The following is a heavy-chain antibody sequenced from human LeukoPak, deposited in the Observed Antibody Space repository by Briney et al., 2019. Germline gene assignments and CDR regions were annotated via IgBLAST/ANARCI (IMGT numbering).Heavy chain of an antibody. D-gene: IGHD3-10*01. CDR3: AKERYPYGSGSYPDY. Sequence: GGSLRLSCAASEFTFSSYGMHWVRQAPGKGLEWVAVISYDGSNKYYADSVKGRFTISRDNSKNTLYLQMNSLRAEDTSVYYCAKERYPYGSGSYPDYWGQGTLVTVSS. CDR2: ISYDGSNK. J-gene: IGHJ4*02. CDR1: EFTFSSYG. V-gene: IGHV3-30*18.